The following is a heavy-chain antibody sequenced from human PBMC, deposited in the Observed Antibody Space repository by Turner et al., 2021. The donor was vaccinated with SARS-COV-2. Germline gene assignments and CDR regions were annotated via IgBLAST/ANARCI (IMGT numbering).Heavy chain of an antibody. Sequence: EVQLVESGGGLVQPGRSLRLSCTASGFTFGDYAMSWFRQTPGKGLEWVGFIRSKTYGGTTEYAASVRGRFTISRDDSKSIVSLQMNSLKTEDTAVYYCTRGGLVVYASDIWGQGTMVTVSS. CDR2: IRSKTYGGTT. CDR1: GFTFGDYA. J-gene: IGHJ3*02. CDR3: TRGGLVVYASDI. D-gene: IGHD3-10*01. V-gene: IGHV3-49*03.